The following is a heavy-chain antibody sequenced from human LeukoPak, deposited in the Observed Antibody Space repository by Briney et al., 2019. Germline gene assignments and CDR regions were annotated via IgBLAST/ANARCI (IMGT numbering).Heavy chain of an antibody. CDR1: GGSISSNNYY. CDR2: IYYGGST. J-gene: IGHJ5*02. V-gene: IGHV4-39*01. Sequence: SETLSLTCTVSGGSISSNNYYWGWVRQPPGKGLEWIGSIYYGGSTYYNPSLKSPVTISVDTSKNQFSLKLSSVTAADTAVYYCARHTCSGGSCYSVDWLDPWGQGTLVTVSS. CDR3: ARHTCSGGSCYSVDWLDP. D-gene: IGHD2-15*01.